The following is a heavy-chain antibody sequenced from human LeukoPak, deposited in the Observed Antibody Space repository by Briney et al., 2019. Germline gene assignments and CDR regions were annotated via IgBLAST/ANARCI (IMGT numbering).Heavy chain of an antibody. J-gene: IGHJ5*02. V-gene: IGHV1-18*01. D-gene: IGHD3-10*01. CDR3: ARKGSYYGSGSYPNWFDP. Sequence: ASVKVSCKASGYTFTSYGISWVRQAPGQGLEWMGWISAHNGNTNYAQKLQGRVTMTTDTSTSTAYMELRSLRSDDTAVYYCARKGSYYGSGSYPNWFDPWGQGTLVTVSP. CDR2: ISAHNGNT. CDR1: GYTFTSYG.